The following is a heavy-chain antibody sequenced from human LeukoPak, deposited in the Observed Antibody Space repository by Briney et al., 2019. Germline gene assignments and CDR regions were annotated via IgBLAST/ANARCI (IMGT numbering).Heavy chain of an antibody. CDR2: IGSVGDP. J-gene: IGHJ3*02. CDR1: GFSFSSYD. V-gene: IGHV3-13*05. D-gene: IGHD3-10*01. CDR3: AREGEVDAFDI. Sequence: GSLRLSCAASGFSFSSYDMHWVRQATGKGLEWVSAIGSVGDPYYSGSVKGRFTISRENAKNSFYLQMNSLRAGDTAVYYCAREGEVDAFDIWGQGTMVTVSS.